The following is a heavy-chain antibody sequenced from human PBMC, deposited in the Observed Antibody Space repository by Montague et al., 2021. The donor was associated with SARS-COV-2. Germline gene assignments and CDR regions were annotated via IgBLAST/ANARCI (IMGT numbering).Heavy chain of an antibody. V-gene: IGHV4-31*03. CDR1: GGSISSGGYY. CDR3: AREGGLRYCDWLLRSDYYYYGMDV. CDR2: IYYSGSA. D-gene: IGHD3-9*01. Sequence: TLSLTCTVSGGSISSGGYYWSWIRQHPGKGLEWIGYIYYSGSAYYNPSLKSRVTISVDTSKNQFSLKLSSVTAADTAVYYCAREGGLRYCDWLLRSDYYYYGMDVWGQGTTVTVSS. J-gene: IGHJ6*02.